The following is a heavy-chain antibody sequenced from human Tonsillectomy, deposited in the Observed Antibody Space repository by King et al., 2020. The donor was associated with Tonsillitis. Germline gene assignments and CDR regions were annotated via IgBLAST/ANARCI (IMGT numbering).Heavy chain of an antibody. CDR3: ARDPLGYYDSSGYMDY. D-gene: IGHD3-22*01. V-gene: IGHV1-18*01. J-gene: IGHJ4*02. Sequence: VQLVQSGAEVRKPGDSVKVSCKASAYTFTSYGISWVRQAPGQGLECVGWISAYNGNTNYAQKLQGRVTMTTETSTSTAYMELWGLRSDDTAVYYCARDPLGYYDSSGYMDYWGQGTLVTVSS. CDR1: AYTFTSYG. CDR2: ISAYNGNT.